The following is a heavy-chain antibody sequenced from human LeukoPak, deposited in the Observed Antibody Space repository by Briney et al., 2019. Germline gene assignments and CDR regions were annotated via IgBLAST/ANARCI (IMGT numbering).Heavy chain of an antibody. J-gene: IGHJ4*02. D-gene: IGHD1-14*01. CDR1: GGSFSGYY. Sequence: SETLSLTCAVYGGSFSGYYWSWIRQPPGKGLEWIGEINHSGSTNYNPSLKSRVTISVDTSKNQFSLKLSSVTAADTAVYYCASADTGTRYYFDYWGQGTLVTVSS. V-gene: IGHV4-34*01. CDR2: INHSGST. CDR3: ASADTGTRYYFDY.